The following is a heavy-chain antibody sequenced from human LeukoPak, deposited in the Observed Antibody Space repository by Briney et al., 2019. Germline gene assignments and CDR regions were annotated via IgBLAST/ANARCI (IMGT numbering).Heavy chain of an antibody. CDR1: GFTFSSYE. Sequence: GGSLRLSCAASGFTFSSYEMNWVGQAPGKGLEWVSYISSSGSTIYYADSVKGRFTISRDNAKNSLYLQMNSLRAEDTAVYYCARVYYQDSGTSYRHLDYWGQGTLVTVSS. D-gene: IGHD3-22*01. V-gene: IGHV3-48*03. J-gene: IGHJ4*02. CDR3: ARVYYQDSGTSYRHLDY. CDR2: ISSSGSTI.